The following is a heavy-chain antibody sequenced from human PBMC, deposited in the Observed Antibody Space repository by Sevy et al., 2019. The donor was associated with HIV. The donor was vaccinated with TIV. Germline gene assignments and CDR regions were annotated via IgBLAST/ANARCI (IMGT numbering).Heavy chain of an antibody. CDR2: ISGSGYAT. CDR1: GFTFDSYA. CDR3: AKDRVTVFGVVVTFDS. J-gene: IGHJ4*02. Sequence: GGYLRLSCAASGFTFDSYAMHWVRQVAGKGLEWVSTISGSGYATYYADSVKGRFIRSRDTSRNTLYLQMNSLRVEDSAVYFCAKDRVTVFGVVVTFDSWGQGTLVTVSS. D-gene: IGHD3-3*01. V-gene: IGHV3-23*01.